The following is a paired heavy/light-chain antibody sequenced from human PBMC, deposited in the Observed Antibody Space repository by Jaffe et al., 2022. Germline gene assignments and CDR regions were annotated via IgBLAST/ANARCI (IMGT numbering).Light chain of an antibody. CDR1: QSVSNSF. CDR2: DAS. V-gene: IGKV3-20*01. CDR3: QQYGSSPPRT. Sequence: EIVLTQSPGTLSLSPGEGATLSCRASQSVSNSFLAWYQQKPGQAPRLLIYDASSRATGIPDRFSGSGSGTDFTLTISRLEPEDFAVYYCQQYGSSPPRTFGQGTKVEIK. J-gene: IGKJ1*01.
Heavy chain of an antibody. Sequence: EVQLVEFGGGLVQPGGSLRLSCTASGFTVSSKYMSWVRQAPGKGLEWVSVIYSGGSTYYADSVKGRFTISRDNSKNTLYLQMNSLRAEDTAVYYCARDGPPSIRGYNSGFGWYFDLWGRGTLVTVTS. CDR1: GFTVSSKY. J-gene: IGHJ2*01. CDR2: IYSGGST. V-gene: IGHV3-66*02. D-gene: IGHD5-18*01. CDR3: ARDGPPSIRGYNSGFGWYFDL.